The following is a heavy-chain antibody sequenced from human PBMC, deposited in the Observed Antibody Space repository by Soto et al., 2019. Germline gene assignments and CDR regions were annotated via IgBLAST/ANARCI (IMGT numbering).Heavy chain of an antibody. V-gene: IGHV3-9*01. CDR3: AKGDSSSFYYGMDV. CDR1: GFTFDDYA. D-gene: IGHD6-13*01. Sequence: EVQLVASGGGLVQPGRSLRLSCAASGFTFDDYAMHWVRQAPGKGMEWVSGISWNSGSIGYADSVKGRFTISRDNAKNSLYLQMNSLRAEDTALYYCAKGDSSSFYYGMDVWGQGTTVTVSS. CDR2: ISWNSGSI. J-gene: IGHJ6*02.